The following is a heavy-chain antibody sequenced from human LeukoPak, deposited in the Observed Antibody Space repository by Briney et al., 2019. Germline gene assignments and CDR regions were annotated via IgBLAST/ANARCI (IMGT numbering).Heavy chain of an antibody. CDR3: ARDQTYYDFWSGYFGPELVRGMDV. V-gene: IGHV1-46*01. D-gene: IGHD3-3*01. CDR1: GYTFTSYY. CDR2: INPSGGST. Sequence: GASVKVSCKASGYTFTSYYMHWVRQAPGQGLEWMGIINPSGGSTSYAQKFQGRVTMTRDTSTSTVYMELSSLRSEDTAVYYCARDQTYYDFWSGYFGPELVRGMDVWGQGTTVTVSS. J-gene: IGHJ6*02.